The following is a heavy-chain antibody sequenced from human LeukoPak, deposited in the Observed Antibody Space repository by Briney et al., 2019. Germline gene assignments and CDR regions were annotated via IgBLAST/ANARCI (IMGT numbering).Heavy chain of an antibody. CDR3: ARDGYYYDGSGYYHDDAFDI. Sequence: QSGGSLRLSCAASGFTFSSYGMHWVRQAPGKGLEWVAVIWYDGSNKYYADSVKGRFTISRDNSKNTLYLQMNSLRAEDTAVYYCARDGYYYDGSGYYHDDAFDIWGQGTMVTVSS. CDR2: IWYDGSNK. J-gene: IGHJ3*02. V-gene: IGHV3-33*01. CDR1: GFTFSSYG. D-gene: IGHD3-22*01.